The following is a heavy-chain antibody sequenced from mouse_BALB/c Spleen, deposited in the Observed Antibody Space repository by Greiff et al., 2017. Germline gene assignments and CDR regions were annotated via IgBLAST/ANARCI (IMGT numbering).Heavy chain of an antibody. Sequence: DVKLVESGGGLVKPGGSLKLSCAASGFTFSSYAMSWVRQTPEKRLEWVASISSGGSTYYPDSVKGRFTISRDNARNILYLQMSSLRSEDTAMYYCARGIYYYGSSYGGDYWGQGTTLTVSS. J-gene: IGHJ2*01. CDR1: GFTFSSYA. V-gene: IGHV5-6-5*01. D-gene: IGHD1-1*01. CDR2: ISSGGST. CDR3: ARGIYYYGSSYGGDY.